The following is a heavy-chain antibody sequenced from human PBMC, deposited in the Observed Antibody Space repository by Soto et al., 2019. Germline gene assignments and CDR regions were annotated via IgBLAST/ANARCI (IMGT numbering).Heavy chain of an antibody. Sequence: PGGSLRLSCAASGFTFSTYSMSWVRQAPGKGLEWVSTISGSGDSTYYADSVKGRFTISRDNSKNTLYLQMNSLRAEDTAVYYCAKAYYRETVAGRSSFDYWGQGTVVTVSS. V-gene: IGHV3-23*01. J-gene: IGHJ4*02. CDR2: ISGSGDST. CDR3: AKAYYRETVAGRSSFDY. D-gene: IGHD6-19*01. CDR1: GFTFSTYS.